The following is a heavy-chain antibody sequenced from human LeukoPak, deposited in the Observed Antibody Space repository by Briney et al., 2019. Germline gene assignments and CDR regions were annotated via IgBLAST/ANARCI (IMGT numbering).Heavy chain of an antibody. CDR1: GFTYKNFW. CDR3: ARDQWELLWFGELDHYYYMDV. J-gene: IGHJ6*03. CDR2: IKQDGSQK. Sequence: GGSLRLSCTVSGFTYKNFWMSWVRQAPGKGLEWVANIKQDGSQKYYVDSVKGRFTISRDNAHNSVYLHMNSLRAEDTAVYYCARDQWELLWFGELDHYYYMDVWGKGTTVTVSS. V-gene: IGHV3-7*01. D-gene: IGHD3-10*01.